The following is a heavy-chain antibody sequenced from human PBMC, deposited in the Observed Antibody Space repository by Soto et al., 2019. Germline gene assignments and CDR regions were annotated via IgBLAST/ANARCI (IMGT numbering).Heavy chain of an antibody. V-gene: IGHV3-23*01. Sequence: GGSLRLSCAASGFTFSLYGMSWVRQAPGKGLEWVSSVSSSGGNTYYADSVKGRFTVSRDNSKDTLYLQMDTLRAEDTAVYYCAKWADYYDSSGYYRWGQGTLVTVSS. CDR2: VSSSGGNT. CDR1: GFTFSLYG. CDR3: AKWADYYDSSGYYR. D-gene: IGHD3-22*01. J-gene: IGHJ4*02.